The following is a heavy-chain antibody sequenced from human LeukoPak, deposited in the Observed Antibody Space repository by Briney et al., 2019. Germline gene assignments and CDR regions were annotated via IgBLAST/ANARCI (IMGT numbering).Heavy chain of an antibody. J-gene: IGHJ4*02. CDR2: IIPIFGTA. CDR1: GGTFNSYA. V-gene: IGHV1-69*13. D-gene: IGHD3-3*01. CDR3: AREGLGGFLEWSYDY. Sequence: SVKVSCKASGGTFNSYAISWVRQAPGQGLEWMGGIIPIFGTANYAQKFQGRVTITADESTSTAYMELSSLRSEDTAVYYCAREGLGGFLEWSYDYWGQGTLVTVSS.